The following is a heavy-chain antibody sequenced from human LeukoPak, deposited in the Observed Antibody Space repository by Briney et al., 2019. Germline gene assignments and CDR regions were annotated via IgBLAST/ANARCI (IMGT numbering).Heavy chain of an antibody. CDR1: GYSITSGYN. CDR3: VRYCSSTTCYTRAVDY. CDR2: IYHSWSA. Sequence: SETLSLTCTVSGYSITSGYNWAWIRQPPGKVLEWIGSIYHSWSAYYNPSLKSRVTISVDTSKNQFSLKLSSVTAADTAVYYCVRYCSSTTCYTRAVDYWGQGTLVTVSS. J-gene: IGHJ4*02. V-gene: IGHV4-38-2*02. D-gene: IGHD2-2*02.